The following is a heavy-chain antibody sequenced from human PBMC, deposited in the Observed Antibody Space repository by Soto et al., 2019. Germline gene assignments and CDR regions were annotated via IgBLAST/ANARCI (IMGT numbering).Heavy chain of an antibody. D-gene: IGHD1-1*01. CDR3: GRAPGGTGIVDY. CDR2: INSEGTTT. V-gene: IGHV3-74*01. J-gene: IGHJ4*02. Sequence: GGSLRLSCAASGFTFSSYWMQWVRQAPGKGLVWVSRINSEGTTTTYADSVKGRFTISRDNAKNTLYLQMNSLRAEDTAVYYCGRAPGGTGIVDYWGQGTLVTVSS. CDR1: GFTFSSYW.